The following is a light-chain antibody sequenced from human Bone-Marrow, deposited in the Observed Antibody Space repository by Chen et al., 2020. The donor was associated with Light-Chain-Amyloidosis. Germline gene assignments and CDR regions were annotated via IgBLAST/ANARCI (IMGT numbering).Light chain of an antibody. V-gene: IGLV3-21*02. CDR3: QVWDRSSDGPV. J-gene: IGLJ3*02. Sequence: SYVLTQPSSVSVAPGQTATIACGGNNIGSTSVHWYQQTPGQAPLLVVYDDSDRPSGIPERLSGSNAGNTATLTIRRVEAGDEADYCCQVWDRSSDGPVFGGGTKLTVL. CDR1: NIGSTS. CDR2: DDS.